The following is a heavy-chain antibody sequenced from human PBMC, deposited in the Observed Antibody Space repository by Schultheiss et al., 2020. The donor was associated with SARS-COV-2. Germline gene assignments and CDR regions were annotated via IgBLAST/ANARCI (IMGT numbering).Heavy chain of an antibody. CDR3: AREDYYDSSGYRFEAFDI. D-gene: IGHD3-22*01. CDR2: ISSSGSTI. Sequence: GGSLRLSCAASGFTFSSYEMNWVRQAPGKGLEWVSYISSSGSTIYYADSVKGRFTISRDNAKNSLYLQMNSLRAEDTAVYYCAREDYYDSSGYRFEAFDIWGQGTMVTVSS. J-gene: IGHJ3*02. CDR1: GFTFSSYE. V-gene: IGHV3-48*03.